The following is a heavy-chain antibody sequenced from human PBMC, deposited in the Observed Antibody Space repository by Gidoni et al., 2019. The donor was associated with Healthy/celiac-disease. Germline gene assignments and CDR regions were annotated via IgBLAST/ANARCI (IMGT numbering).Heavy chain of an antibody. CDR2: ISGSGGST. CDR3: AKVGTAMVTQSYFDY. J-gene: IGHJ4*02. D-gene: IGHD5-18*01. Sequence: EVQLLESGGGLVQPGGPLRLSCAASGFTFSSYAMSWVRQAPGKGLEWVSAISGSGGSTYYADSVKGRFTISRDNSKNTLYLQMNSLRAEDTAVYYCAKVGTAMVTQSYFDYWGQGTLVTVSS. CDR1: GFTFSSYA. V-gene: IGHV3-23*01.